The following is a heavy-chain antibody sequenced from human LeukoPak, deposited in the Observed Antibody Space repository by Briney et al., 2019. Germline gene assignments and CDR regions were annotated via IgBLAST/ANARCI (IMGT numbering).Heavy chain of an antibody. CDR3: AKEGTDCSGGSCYDVGAFDI. Sequence: PGGSLRLSCAASGFTFSSYAMSWARQAPGKGLEWVSAISGSGGSTYYADSVKGRFTISRDNSKNTLYLQMNSLRAEDTAVYYCAKEGTDCSGGSCYDVGAFDIWGQGTMVTVSS. J-gene: IGHJ3*02. D-gene: IGHD2-15*01. CDR1: GFTFSSYA. CDR2: ISGSGGST. V-gene: IGHV3-23*01.